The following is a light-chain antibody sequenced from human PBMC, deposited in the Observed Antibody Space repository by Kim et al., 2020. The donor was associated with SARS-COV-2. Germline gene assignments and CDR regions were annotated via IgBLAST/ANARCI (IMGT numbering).Light chain of an antibody. Sequence: QSVLTQPPSVSAAPGHKVTISCSGSRSNIGNNPVSWYQQFPGTAPSLLTYDNDKRPSGIPDRFSTSKSGTSATLGITGLRTGDEADYYCATWDSSLSVGVFGGGTKVTVL. CDR1: RSNIGNNP. CDR2: DND. V-gene: IGLV1-51*01. J-gene: IGLJ3*02. CDR3: ATWDSSLSVGV.